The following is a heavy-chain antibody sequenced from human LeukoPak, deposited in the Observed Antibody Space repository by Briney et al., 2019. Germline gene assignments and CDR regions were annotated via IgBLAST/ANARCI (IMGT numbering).Heavy chain of an antibody. J-gene: IGHJ4*02. D-gene: IGHD3-16*01. CDR2: ITATGSRT. Sequence: GGSLRLSCAAAQFTPSSYTMSWVRQAPGKGLEWVSGITATGSRTYYADSVKGRFTISRDSSKNTLYLQLNSLRVDDTAVYYCATSMGGGNIDYWGQGTLVTVSS. V-gene: IGHV3-23*01. CDR1: QFTPSSYT. CDR3: ATSMGGGNIDY.